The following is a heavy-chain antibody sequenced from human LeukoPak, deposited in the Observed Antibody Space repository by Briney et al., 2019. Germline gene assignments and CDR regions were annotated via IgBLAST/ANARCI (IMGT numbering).Heavy chain of an antibody. V-gene: IGHV4-39*07. J-gene: IGHJ5*02. CDR3: AAMYPSTHS. D-gene: IGHD2-2*01. CDR1: GGSISSSRYY. CDR2: LSDSGST. Sequence: ASETLSLTCTVSGGSISSSRYYWGWIRQTPGKGLEWIASLSDSGSTYYNPSLRSRLSISVDTSKNQFSLKLISVTAADTAVYYCAAMYPSTHSWGQGNLVTVSS.